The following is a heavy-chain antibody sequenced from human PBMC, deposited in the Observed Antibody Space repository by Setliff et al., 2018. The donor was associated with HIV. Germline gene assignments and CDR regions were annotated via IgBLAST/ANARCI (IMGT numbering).Heavy chain of an antibody. CDR2: ISTYSDER. Sequence: ASVKVSCKPSGYTFTTYGLSWVRQAPGQGLEWMGWISTYSDERSYAQNLQGRVTMTTDTSTSTAYMELRSLRSEDTAVYYCARDGWGNFWSGYYTHDAFDIWGQGTMVTVSS. CDR1: GYTFTTYG. V-gene: IGHV1-18*01. CDR3: ARDGWGNFWSGYYTHDAFDI. D-gene: IGHD3-3*01. J-gene: IGHJ3*02.